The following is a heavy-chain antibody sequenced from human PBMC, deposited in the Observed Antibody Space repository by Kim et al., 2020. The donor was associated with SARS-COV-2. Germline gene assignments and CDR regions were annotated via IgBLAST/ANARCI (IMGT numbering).Heavy chain of an antibody. CDR3: ARDCPPIVVVPAAKKKWGCL. J-gene: IGHJ4*02. V-gene: IGHV3-66*01. CDR1: GFTVSSNY. D-gene: IGHD2-2*01. CDR2: IYSGGST. Sequence: GGSLRLSCAASGFTVSSNYMSWVRQAPGKGLEWVSVIYSGGSTYYADSVKGRFTISRDNSKNTLYLQMNSLRAEDTAVYYCARDCPPIVVVPAAKKKWGCLWGQGTLVTVSS.